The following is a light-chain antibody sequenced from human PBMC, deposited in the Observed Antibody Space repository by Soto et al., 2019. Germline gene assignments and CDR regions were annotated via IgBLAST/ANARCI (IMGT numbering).Light chain of an antibody. CDR1: QSVSSN. CDR2: GAS. J-gene: IGKJ3*01. Sequence: EIVMTQSPATLSVSPGERATLSCRASQSVSSNLAWYQQKPGQAPRLLIYGASTRATVIPARFSGSGSGTEFTLTISLLQSEDFAVYYGQQYSNWPITFGPGTKVDIK. CDR3: QQYSNWPIT. V-gene: IGKV3-15*01.